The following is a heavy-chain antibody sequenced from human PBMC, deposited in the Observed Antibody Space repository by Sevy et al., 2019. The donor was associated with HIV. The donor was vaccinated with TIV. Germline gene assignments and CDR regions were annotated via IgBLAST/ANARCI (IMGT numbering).Heavy chain of an antibody. CDR2: IWFDGSNT. CDR1: GFTFSSYA. Sequence: GGSLRLSCAASGFTFSSYALTWVRQAPGKGLEWVAVIWFDGSNTYYADSVKGRFTISRDIAENTLHLQMNSLRAEDTAVYYCARDLEFYDYGAYGPSFMPDYWGQGTLVTVSS. CDR3: ARDLEFYDYGAYGPSFMPDY. V-gene: IGHV3-33*08. D-gene: IGHD3-16*01. J-gene: IGHJ4*02.